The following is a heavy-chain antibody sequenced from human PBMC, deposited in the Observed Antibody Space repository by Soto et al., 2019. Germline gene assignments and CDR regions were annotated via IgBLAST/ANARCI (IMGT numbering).Heavy chain of an antibody. CDR3: ARDDQYGVPFDS. CDR2: ISSSSISI. J-gene: IGHJ4*02. D-gene: IGHD2-8*01. CDR1: GFTFSSYS. Sequence: EVQLVESGGGLVQPGGSLRLSFAASGFTFSSYSMNWVRQAPGKGLEWVSYISSSSISIYYADSVKGRFTISRDNAKNSLYLQMNSLRAEDTAVYYWARDDQYGVPFDSWGQGTLVPVSS. V-gene: IGHV3-48*01.